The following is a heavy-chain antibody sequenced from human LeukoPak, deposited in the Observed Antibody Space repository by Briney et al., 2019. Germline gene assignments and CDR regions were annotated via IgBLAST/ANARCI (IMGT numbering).Heavy chain of an antibody. V-gene: IGHV1-2*02. CDR2: INPNSGGT. Sequence: ASVKVSCKASGYTFTSYGISWVRQAPGQGLEWMGWINPNSGGTNYAQKFQGRVTMTRDTSISTAYMQLSRLRSDDTAVYSCARGYSSGWYSELNFDYWGQGTLVTVSS. D-gene: IGHD6-19*01. J-gene: IGHJ4*02. CDR1: GYTFTSYG. CDR3: ARGYSSGWYSELNFDY.